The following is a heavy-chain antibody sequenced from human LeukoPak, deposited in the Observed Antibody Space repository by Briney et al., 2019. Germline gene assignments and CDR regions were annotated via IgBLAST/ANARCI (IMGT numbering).Heavy chain of an antibody. J-gene: IGHJ6*03. CDR2: IYYTGTT. CDR1: GGSISSYY. D-gene: IGHD3-22*01. V-gene: IGHV4-59*12. CDR3: ARGGYYYDSSGYFPSMDV. Sequence: PSETLSLTCTVSGGSISSYYWSWIRQPPGKGLEWVGYIYYTGTTNYNPSLKSRVTISLDTSKNQFSLKLSSVTAADTAVYYCARGGYYYDSSGYFPSMDVWGKGTTVTVSS.